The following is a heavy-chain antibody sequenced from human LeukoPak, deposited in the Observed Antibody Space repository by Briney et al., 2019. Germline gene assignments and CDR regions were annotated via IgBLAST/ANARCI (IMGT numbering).Heavy chain of an antibody. V-gene: IGHV4-59*01. Sequence: SETLSLTCAVYGGSFSGYYWSWIRQPPGKGLEWIGYIYYSGPTKQNPSLKSRVTLSVDTSRNQLYLKLNSVTAADTAVYYCARDSRGYYDSSGYFDHWGQGTLVTVSS. CDR1: GGSFSGYY. J-gene: IGHJ4*02. CDR3: ARDSRGYYDSSGYFDH. D-gene: IGHD3-22*01. CDR2: IYYSGPT.